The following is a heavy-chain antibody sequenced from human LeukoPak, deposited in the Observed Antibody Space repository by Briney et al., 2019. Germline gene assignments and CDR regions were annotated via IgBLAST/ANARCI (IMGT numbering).Heavy chain of an antibody. Sequence: GGSLRLSCAASGFTFSNAWMSWVRQAPGKGLEWVGRIKSKTDGGTTDYAAPVKGRFTISRDDSKNTLYLQMNSLKTEDTAVYYCTTETAGATSPVDAFDIWGQGTMVTVSS. CDR2: IKSKTDGGTT. J-gene: IGHJ3*02. V-gene: IGHV3-15*01. CDR1: GFTFSNAW. CDR3: TTETAGATSPVDAFDI. D-gene: IGHD1-26*01.